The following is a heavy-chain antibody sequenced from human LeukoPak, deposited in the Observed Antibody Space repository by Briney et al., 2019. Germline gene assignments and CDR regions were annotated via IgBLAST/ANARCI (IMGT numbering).Heavy chain of an antibody. CDR3: ARSRGRGIQPLNWFDP. D-gene: IGHD5-18*01. V-gene: IGHV1-8*01. CDR2: MNPNSGNT. J-gene: IGHJ5*02. CDR1: GYTFTSYD. Sequence: GASVKVSCKASGYTFTSYDINWVRQATGQGLEWMGWMNPNSGNTGYAQKFQGRVTMTRNTSISTAYMELSSLRSEDTAVYYCARSRGRGIQPLNWFDPWGQGTLVTVSS.